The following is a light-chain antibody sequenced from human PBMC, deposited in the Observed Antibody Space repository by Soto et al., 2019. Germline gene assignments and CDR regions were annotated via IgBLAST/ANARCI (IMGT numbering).Light chain of an antibody. Sequence: DIQMTQSPSSVSASVGDRVTITCRASQGISIWLAWYQQKPGKAPKLLIYAASILQSGIPSRFSGSGSGSDFTLTISRLQPEDFATYYCDQANSFPITFGQGTRLEIK. J-gene: IGKJ5*01. V-gene: IGKV1D-12*01. CDR2: AAS. CDR1: QGISIW. CDR3: DQANSFPIT.